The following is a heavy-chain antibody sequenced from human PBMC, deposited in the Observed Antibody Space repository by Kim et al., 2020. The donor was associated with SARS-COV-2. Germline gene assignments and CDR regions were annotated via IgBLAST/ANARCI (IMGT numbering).Heavy chain of an antibody. J-gene: IGHJ6*02. CDR1: GYTLTELS. CDR3: ATLGSAQSFLKYHYYYYYGMDV. D-gene: IGHD2-21*01. CDR2: SDPEDGET. Sequence: ASVKVSCKVSGYTLTELSMHWVRQAPGKGLEWMGGSDPEDGETIYAQKFQGRVTMTEDTSTDTAYMELSSLRSEDTAVYYCATLGSAQSFLKYHYYYYYGMDVWGQGTTVTVSS. V-gene: IGHV1-24*01.